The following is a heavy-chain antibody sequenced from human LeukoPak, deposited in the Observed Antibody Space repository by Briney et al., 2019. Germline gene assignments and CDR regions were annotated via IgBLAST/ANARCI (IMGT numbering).Heavy chain of an antibody. CDR1: GGSFSGYY. CDR3: ARWGWLGYYYYYYGMDV. V-gene: IGHV4-34*01. J-gene: IGHJ6*02. CDR2: INHSGST. D-gene: IGHD6-19*01. Sequence: PSETLSLTCAVYGGSFSGYYWSWIRQPPGKGLEWIGEINHSGSTNYNPSLKSRVTISVDTSKNQFSLKLSSVTAADTAVYYCARWGWLGYYYYYYGMDVWGQGTTVTVSS.